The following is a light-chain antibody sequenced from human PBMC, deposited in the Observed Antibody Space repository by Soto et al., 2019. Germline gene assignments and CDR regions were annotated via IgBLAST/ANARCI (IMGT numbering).Light chain of an antibody. CDR2: GAS. CDR3: QQSHSAPYT. V-gene: IGKV1-39*01. CDR1: QSISTY. J-gene: IGKJ2*01. Sequence: DMQMTQSPSSLSASVGDRVTITCRASQSISTYLNWYQQRPGNVPKLLIYGASTLQSGVPSRFSGSGSGTDFTLTISSLQPEDFATYYCQQSHSAPYTFGQGTQLEIK.